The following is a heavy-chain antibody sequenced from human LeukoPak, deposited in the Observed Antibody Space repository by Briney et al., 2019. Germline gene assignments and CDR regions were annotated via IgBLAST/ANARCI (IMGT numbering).Heavy chain of an antibody. CDR1: GYTFTGYY. CDR2: INPNSGGT. J-gene: IGHJ3*02. D-gene: IGHD3-22*01. CDR3: ARDLYYYDSSGYFPDAFDI. Sequence: AASVKVSCKASGYTFTGYYMHWVRQAPGQGLEWMGWINPNSGGTNYAQKFQGRVTMTRDTSISTAYMELSRLRSDDTAVYYCARDLYYYDSSGYFPDAFDIWGQGTMVTVSS. V-gene: IGHV1-2*02.